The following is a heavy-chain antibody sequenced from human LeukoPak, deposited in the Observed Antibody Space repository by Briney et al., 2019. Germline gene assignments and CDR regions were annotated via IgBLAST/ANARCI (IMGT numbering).Heavy chain of an antibody. V-gene: IGHV3-30*02. CDR3: AKDSALSTMVVVVTSSYFDY. Sequence: GGSLRLSCAASGFTFSSSGMHWVRQAPGKGLEWVAFIRYDGSNKYYADSVKGRFTISRDNSKNTLYLQMNSLRAEDTAVYYCAKDSALSTMVVVVTSSYFDYWGQGTLVTVSS. CDR2: IRYDGSNK. CDR1: GFTFSSSG. D-gene: IGHD3-22*01. J-gene: IGHJ4*02.